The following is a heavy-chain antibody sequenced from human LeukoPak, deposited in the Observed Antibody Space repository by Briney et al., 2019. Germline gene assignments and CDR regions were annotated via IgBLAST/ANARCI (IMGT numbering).Heavy chain of an antibody. CDR3: ARDRDDFWSGYYIPGFDY. CDR1: GGSISSYY. D-gene: IGHD3-3*01. V-gene: IGHV4-59*01. Sequence: MPSETLSLTCTVSGGSISSYYWSWLRQPPGKGLEWIGYIYYSGRTNYNPSLKSRVTISVDTSKNQFSLKLSSVTAADTAVYYCARDRDDFWSGYYIPGFDYWGQGTLVTVSS. CDR2: IYYSGRT. J-gene: IGHJ4*02.